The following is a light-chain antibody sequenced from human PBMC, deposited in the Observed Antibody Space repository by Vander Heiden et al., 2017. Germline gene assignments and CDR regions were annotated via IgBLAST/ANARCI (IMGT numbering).Light chain of an antibody. CDR3: QQFSIYPRT. CDR2: DAT. Sequence: AIQLTQSSSSLSTSVGASVTITCRASQGITSALAWYQQKPGKRPELLIYDATSLETGVPLRFSGSGSGTDFTLTISSLQPEDAATYFCQQFSIYPRTFGQGTKLEIK. CDR1: QGITSA. J-gene: IGKJ2*01. V-gene: IGKV1-13*02.